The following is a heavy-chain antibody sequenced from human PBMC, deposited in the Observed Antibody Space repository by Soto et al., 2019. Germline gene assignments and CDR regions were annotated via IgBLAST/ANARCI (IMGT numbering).Heavy chain of an antibody. J-gene: IGHJ3*01. D-gene: IGHD1-1*01. Sequence: QVQLVECGGGLVQPGTSLRLSCAVSGFSFRTYGFHWVRQPPGKGLQWVAVISPKGHSDSVEGRFTISRDNSKDTSYLQMNNLRAEDTAVYYCARDDAFANENAFDLWGQGTMVTVSS. CDR1: GFSFRTYG. CDR3: ARDDAFANENAFDL. V-gene: IGHV3-33*01. CDR2: ISPK.